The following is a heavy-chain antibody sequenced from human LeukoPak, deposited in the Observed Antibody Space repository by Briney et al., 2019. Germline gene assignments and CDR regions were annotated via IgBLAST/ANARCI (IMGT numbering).Heavy chain of an antibody. CDR3: AKGPAPRLGEFSYHALVDY. CDR2: ISYDGSNE. J-gene: IGHJ4*02. D-gene: IGHD3-16*02. CDR1: GFTFSSDW. Sequence: PGGSLRLSCAGSGFTFSSDWMHWVRQAPGKGLEWVAFISYDGSNENIADSVKGRFIISRDNSKNTLYLQMNSLRAEDTAVYYCAKGPAPRLGEFSYHALVDYWGQGTLVTVSS. V-gene: IGHV3-30*18.